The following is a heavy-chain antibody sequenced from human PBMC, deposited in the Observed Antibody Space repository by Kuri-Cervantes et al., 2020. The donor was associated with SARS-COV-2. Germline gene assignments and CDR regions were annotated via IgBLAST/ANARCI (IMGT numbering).Heavy chain of an antibody. CDR2: IYDDDTT. CDR3: ATKDGVASTP. J-gene: IGHJ5*02. Sequence: GESLKISWAGSGLIFSGYYMNWVRLARGKRLEWVSIIYDDDTTNYADSVKGRFTITRGNSKNTLYLQMNNLRAEDTAVYYCATKDGVASTPWGPGTLVTVSS. V-gene: IGHV3-53*01. D-gene: IGHD2-15*01. CDR1: GLIFSGYY.